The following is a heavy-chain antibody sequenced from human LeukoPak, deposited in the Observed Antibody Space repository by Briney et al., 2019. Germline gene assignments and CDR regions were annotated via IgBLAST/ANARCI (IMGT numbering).Heavy chain of an antibody. CDR3: AKDQDPGNYYDSSGAFDY. V-gene: IGHV3-30*02. J-gene: IGHJ4*02. D-gene: IGHD3-22*01. CDR2: IRYDGSNK. CDR1: GFTFSSYG. Sequence: PGGSLRLSCAASGFTFSSYGMHWVRQAPGKGLEWVAFIRYDGSNKYYADSVKGRFTISRDNSKNTLYLQMNSLRAEDTAVYYCAKDQDPGNYYDSSGAFDYWGQGTLVTVSS.